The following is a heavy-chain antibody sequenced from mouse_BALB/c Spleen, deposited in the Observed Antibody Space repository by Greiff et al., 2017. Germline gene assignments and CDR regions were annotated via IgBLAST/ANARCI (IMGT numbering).Heavy chain of an antibody. V-gene: IGHV2-9*02. D-gene: IGHD2-10*02. J-gene: IGHJ3*01. CDR2: IWAGGST. CDR1: GFSLTSYG. CDR3: ARGAGYGNTWFAY. Sequence: VQLQQSGPGLVAPSQSLSITCTVFGFSLTSYGVHWVRQPPGKGLEWLGVIWAGGSTNYNSALMSRLSISKDNSKSQVFLKMNSLQTDDTAMYYCARGAGYGNTWFAYWGQGTLVTVSA.